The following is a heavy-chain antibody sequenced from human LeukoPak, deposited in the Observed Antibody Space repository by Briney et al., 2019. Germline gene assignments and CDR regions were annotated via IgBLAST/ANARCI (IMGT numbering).Heavy chain of an antibody. D-gene: IGHD2-2*01. V-gene: IGHV4-59*01. J-gene: IGHJ3*02. CDR3: ARGRDIVVVPAAMCAFDI. CDR2: IYYSGST. CDR1: GGSISSYY. Sequence: PSETLSLTCTVSGGSISSYYWSWIRQPPGKGLEWIGYIYYSGSTNYNPSLKSRVTISVDTSKNQFSLKLSSVTAADTAVYYCARGRDIVVVPAAMCAFDIWGQGTMVTVSS.